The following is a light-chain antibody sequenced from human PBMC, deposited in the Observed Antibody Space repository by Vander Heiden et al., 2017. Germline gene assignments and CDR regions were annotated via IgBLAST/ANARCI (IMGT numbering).Light chain of an antibody. CDR2: ASS. V-gene: IGKV1-39*01. CDR3: QQSYTTPRT. J-gene: IGKJ2*01. Sequence: DIQMTQSPSSLSASVGDRVTVTCRASQTIRISLNWYQQKPGTAPRLLLYASSTLQSGVPSRFSGGGSGTDFTLTISDLQPEDFATYFCQQSYTTPRTFGQGTKVEI. CDR1: QTIRIS.